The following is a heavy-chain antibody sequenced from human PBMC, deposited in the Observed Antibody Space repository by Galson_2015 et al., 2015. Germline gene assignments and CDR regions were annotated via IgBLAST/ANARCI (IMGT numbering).Heavy chain of an antibody. CDR3: ARRGGLPAYYSGMDV. Sequence: QSGAEVKKPGESLKISCKGSGYIFSNFWIGWVRQMPGKGLEWMGVIYPGDSDTRYNPSFEGQVTISADESINTAYLQWNRLKASDTAIYYCARRGGLPAYYSGMDVWGQGTTVPVSS. V-gene: IGHV5-51*03. CDR2: IYPGDSDT. J-gene: IGHJ6*02. CDR1: GYIFSNFW. D-gene: IGHD3-10*01.